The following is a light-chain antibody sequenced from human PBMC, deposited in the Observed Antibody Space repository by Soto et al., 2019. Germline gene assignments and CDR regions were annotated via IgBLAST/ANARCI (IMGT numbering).Light chain of an antibody. CDR2: EVS. CDR3: SSYRSSSTSNV. CDR1: SSDVGGYNY. V-gene: IGLV2-14*01. J-gene: IGLJ1*01. Sequence: QSVLTQPASVSGSPGQSITISCTGTSSDVGGYNYVSWYQQRPGKAPKLMIYEVSNRPSGVSNRFSGYKSGNTASLTISGLQDEDEADYYCSSYRSSSTSNVFGTGNKVTV.